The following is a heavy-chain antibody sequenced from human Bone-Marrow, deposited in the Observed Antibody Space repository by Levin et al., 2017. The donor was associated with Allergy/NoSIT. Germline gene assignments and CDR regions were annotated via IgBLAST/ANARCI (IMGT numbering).Heavy chain of an antibody. J-gene: IGHJ4*02. V-gene: IGHV3-33*01. CDR2: IWYDGNSK. CDR1: GFTFASYA. D-gene: IGHD5-12*01. CDR3: ARGVATFSWIDS. Sequence: SCAASGFTFASYAMHWVRQAPGKGLEWVALIWYDGNSKFYVDSVKGRFTISRDNSKDTLYLEMNSLNVEDTDVYYCARGVATFSWIDSWGQGTLVTVSS.